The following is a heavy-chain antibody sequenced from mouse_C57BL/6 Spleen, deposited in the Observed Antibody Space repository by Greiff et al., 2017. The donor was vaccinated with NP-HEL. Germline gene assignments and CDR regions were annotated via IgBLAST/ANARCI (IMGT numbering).Heavy chain of an antibody. CDR2: IYPGSGNT. Sequence: QVQLQQSGAELVRPGASVKLSCKASGYTFTDYYINWVKQRPGQGLEWIARIYPGSGNTYYNEKFKGKATLTAEKSSSTAYMQLSSLTSEDSAVYFCARWGYYGSSHYFDYWGQGTTLTVSS. D-gene: IGHD1-1*01. CDR1: GYTFTDYY. CDR3: ARWGYYGSSHYFDY. J-gene: IGHJ2*01. V-gene: IGHV1-76*01.